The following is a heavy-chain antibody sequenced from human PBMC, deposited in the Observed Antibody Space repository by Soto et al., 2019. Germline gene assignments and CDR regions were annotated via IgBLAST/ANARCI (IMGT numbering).Heavy chain of an antibody. D-gene: IGHD1-7*01. J-gene: IGHJ6*02. CDR1: GFAFSGST. CDR3: FRENYFPYNGMDV. V-gene: IGHV3-73*01. Sequence: PGGALRLSCAGSGFAFSGSTIHWVRQASGKGLEWVGRIRSKANSYATAYAASVKGMFIISRDDSKTTAYLQMSSLKIEDTAVYYCFRENYFPYNGMDVWGQGSTVTVSS. CDR2: IRSKANSYAT.